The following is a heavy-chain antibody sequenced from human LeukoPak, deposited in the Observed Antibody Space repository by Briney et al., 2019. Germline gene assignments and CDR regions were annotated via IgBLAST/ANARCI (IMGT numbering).Heavy chain of an antibody. D-gene: IGHD6-19*01. CDR1: SFSITDKS. CDR3: ARGVAAIALRDYHYVDV. CDR2: IYRGEVT. Sequence: PGGSLRLSCSASSFSITDKSMTWVRQAPGKGLECVAIIYRGEVTAYADSVRSRFTIYRDSGPNTLCLQMDNLRGDDTAVCYSARGVAAIALRDYHYVDVWGKGTTLSVS. V-gene: IGHV3-53*01. J-gene: IGHJ6*03.